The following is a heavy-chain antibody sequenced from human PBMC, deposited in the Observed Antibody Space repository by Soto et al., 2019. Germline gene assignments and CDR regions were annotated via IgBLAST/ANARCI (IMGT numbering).Heavy chain of an antibody. V-gene: IGHV1-8*01. CDR1: GYTFTSYD. CDR3: ARGLYGSGSYYIDY. Sequence: GASVKVSCKASGYTFTSYDINWVRKATGQGLEWMGWMNPNSGNTGYAQKFQGRVTMTRNTSISTAYMELSSLRSEDRAVYYCARGLYGSGSYYIDYWGQGTLVTVSS. J-gene: IGHJ4*02. CDR2: MNPNSGNT. D-gene: IGHD3-10*01.